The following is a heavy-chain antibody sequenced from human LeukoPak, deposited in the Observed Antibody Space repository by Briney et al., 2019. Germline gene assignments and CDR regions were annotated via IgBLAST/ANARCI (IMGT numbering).Heavy chain of an antibody. D-gene: IGHD3-22*01. CDR1: GGSFSGYY. CDR3: ARCPPDYYDSSGYDGRIDY. Sequence: PSETLSLTCAVYGGSFSGYYWSWIRQPPGKGLEWIGEINHSGSTNYNPSLKSRVTISVDTSKNQFSLKLSSVTAADTAVYYCARCPPDYYDSSGYDGRIDYWGQGTLVTASS. CDR2: INHSGST. V-gene: IGHV4-34*01. J-gene: IGHJ4*02.